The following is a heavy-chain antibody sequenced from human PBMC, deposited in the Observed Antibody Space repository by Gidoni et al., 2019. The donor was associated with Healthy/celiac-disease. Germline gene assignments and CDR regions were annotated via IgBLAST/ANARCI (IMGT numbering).Heavy chain of an antibody. V-gene: IGHV4-39*01. CDR1: GGSISSSSYY. CDR3: AVGGGAYDYVWGSYRYLGTQDY. D-gene: IGHD3-16*02. CDR2: IYYSGST. Sequence: QLQLQESGPGLVKPSETLSLTCTVSGGSISSSSYYWGWIRQPPGKGLEWIGSIYYSGSTYYNPSLKSRVTISVDTSKNQFSLKLSSVTAADTAVYYCAVGGGAYDYVWGSYRYLGTQDYWGQGTLVTVSS. J-gene: IGHJ4*02.